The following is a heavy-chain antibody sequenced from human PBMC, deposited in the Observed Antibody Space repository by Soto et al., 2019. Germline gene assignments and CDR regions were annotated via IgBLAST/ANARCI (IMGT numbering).Heavy chain of an antibody. Sequence: ASVKVSCKASGYTFTDYDINWVRQAPGQGLEWMGWVSPNSGNTVYAQKFQDRVTMTRDTSITTAYMELSDLRFEDTAMYYCARGRFYSETSTWFAFWGQGTPVNLSS. CDR2: VSPNSGNT. D-gene: IGHD2-2*01. CDR1: GYTFTDYD. J-gene: IGHJ5*01. CDR3: ARGRFYSETSTWFAF. V-gene: IGHV1-8*01.